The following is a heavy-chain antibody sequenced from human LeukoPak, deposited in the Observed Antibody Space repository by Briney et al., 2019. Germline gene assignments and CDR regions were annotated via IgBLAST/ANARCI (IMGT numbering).Heavy chain of an antibody. Sequence: SVKVSCKASGGTFSSYAISWVRQAPGQGLEWMGGIIPIFGTANYAQKFQGRVTITADKSTSTAYMELSSLRSEDTAVYYCARDPPGIAVDYFDYWGQGTLVTVSS. CDR3: ARDPPGIAVDYFDY. V-gene: IGHV1-69*06. J-gene: IGHJ4*02. CDR2: IIPIFGTA. CDR1: GGTFSSYA. D-gene: IGHD6-19*01.